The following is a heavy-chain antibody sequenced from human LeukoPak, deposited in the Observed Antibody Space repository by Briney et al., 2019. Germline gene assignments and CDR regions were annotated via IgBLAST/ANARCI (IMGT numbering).Heavy chain of an antibody. Sequence: GGSLRLSCAASGFTFSSYAMHWVRQAPGKGLEWVAVISYDGSNKYYADSVKGRFTISRDNSKNTLYLQMNSLRAEDTAVYYCARVERRLTGDAFDIWGQGTMVTVSS. J-gene: IGHJ3*02. V-gene: IGHV3-30-3*01. CDR1: GFTFSSYA. CDR2: ISYDGSNK. D-gene: IGHD7-27*01. CDR3: ARVERRLTGDAFDI.